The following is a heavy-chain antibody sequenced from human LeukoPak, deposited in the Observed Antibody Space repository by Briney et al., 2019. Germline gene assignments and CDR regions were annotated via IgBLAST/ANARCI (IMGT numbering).Heavy chain of an antibody. CDR1: GGSFSGYY. CDR2: INHSGST. J-gene: IGHJ6*02. V-gene: IGHV4-34*01. Sequence: SETLSLTCAVYGGSFSGYYWSWIRQPPGKGLEWIGEINHSGSTNYNPSLKSRVTISVDTSKNQFSLKLSSVTAADTAVYYCARVRSYYGSGSYYLPGYYYYYGMDVWGQGTTVTVSS. D-gene: IGHD3-10*01. CDR3: ARVRSYYGSGSYYLPGYYYYYGMDV.